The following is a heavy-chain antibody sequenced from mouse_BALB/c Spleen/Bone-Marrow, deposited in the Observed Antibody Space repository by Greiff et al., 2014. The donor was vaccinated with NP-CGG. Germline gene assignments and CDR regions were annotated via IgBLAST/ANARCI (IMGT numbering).Heavy chain of an antibody. V-gene: IGHV1-14*01. CDR2: INPYNDGT. CDR3: ARRGRIAEALGY. CDR1: GYTFTSYV. Sequence: HLVESGPEQVKPGASVKMSCKASGYTFTSYVMHWVKQKPGQGLEWIGYINPYNDGTEYNEKFKGKATLTSDKSSSTAYMELSSLTSKDSAVYYCARRGRIAEALGYWGQGTTLTVSS. J-gene: IGHJ2*01. D-gene: IGHD6-1*01.